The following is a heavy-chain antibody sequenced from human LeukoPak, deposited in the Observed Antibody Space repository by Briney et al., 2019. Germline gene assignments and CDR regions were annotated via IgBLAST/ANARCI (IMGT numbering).Heavy chain of an antibody. Sequence: GGSLRLSCAASGFTFSSYSMNWVHQAPGKGLEWVSYMSSSSRYIYYADSVKGRFTISRDNARNSLYLQMNSLRAEDTAVYYCARGGSGTGGPIDYWGQGTLVTVSS. V-gene: IGHV3-21*01. CDR1: GFTFSSYS. J-gene: IGHJ4*02. D-gene: IGHD2-8*02. CDR2: MSSSSRYI. CDR3: ARGGSGTGGPIDY.